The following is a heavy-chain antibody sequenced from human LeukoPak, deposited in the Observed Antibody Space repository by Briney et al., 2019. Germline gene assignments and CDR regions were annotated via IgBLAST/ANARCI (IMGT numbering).Heavy chain of an antibody. D-gene: IGHD3-9*01. CDR3: ATEPLLTGYYWPYYFDY. Sequence: ASVKVSCKASGGTFRSYAISWVRQARGQGLEWMGWINPNSGGTNYARKFQGRVTMTRDTSITTAYMELSRLRSDDTAVYYCATEPLLTGYYWPYYFDYWGQGTLLTVSS. V-gene: IGHV1-2*02. CDR1: GGTFRSYA. CDR2: INPNSGGT. J-gene: IGHJ4*02.